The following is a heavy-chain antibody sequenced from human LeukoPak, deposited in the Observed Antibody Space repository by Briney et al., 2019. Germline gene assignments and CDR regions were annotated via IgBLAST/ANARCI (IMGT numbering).Heavy chain of an antibody. D-gene: IGHD3-10*01. J-gene: IGHJ4*02. CDR1: GGSFSGYY. V-gene: IGHV4-34*01. CDR2: INHSGST. Sequence: PSETLSLTCAVYGGSFSGYYWSWIRQPPGKGLEWIGEINHSGSTNYNPSLKSRVTISVDTSKNQFSLKLSSVTAADTAVHYCARVGADGSGFLFDYWGQGTLVTVSS. CDR3: ARVGADGSGFLFDY.